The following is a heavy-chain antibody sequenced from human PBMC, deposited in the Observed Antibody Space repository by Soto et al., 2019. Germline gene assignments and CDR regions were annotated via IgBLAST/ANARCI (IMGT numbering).Heavy chain of an antibody. CDR1: GFTFSTYA. D-gene: IGHD2-2*01. Sequence: GSLRLSCAASGFTFSTYAMSWVRQAPGKGLEWVSATSGSGGSTYYADSVKGRFTISRDNSKNTLYLQMNSLRAEDTAVYYCAKGVVRATTKCFVPWGQATFVTVSS. J-gene: IGHJ5*02. V-gene: IGHV3-23*01. CDR3: AKGVVRATTKCFVP. CDR2: TSGSGGST.